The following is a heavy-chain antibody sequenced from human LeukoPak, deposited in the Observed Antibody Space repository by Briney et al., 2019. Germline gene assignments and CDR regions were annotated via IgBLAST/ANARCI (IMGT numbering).Heavy chain of an antibody. V-gene: IGHV3-9*01. CDR3: ARLTLGTDY. J-gene: IGHJ4*02. Sequence: GGSLRLSCAASGFTFYDYAMHWVRQAPGKDLEWVSGISWNSGSIGYADSVKGRFTISRDNAKNSLYLQMNSLRAEDTALYYCARLTLGTDYWGQGTLVTVSS. CDR1: GFTFYDYA. D-gene: IGHD1-14*01. CDR2: ISWNSGSI.